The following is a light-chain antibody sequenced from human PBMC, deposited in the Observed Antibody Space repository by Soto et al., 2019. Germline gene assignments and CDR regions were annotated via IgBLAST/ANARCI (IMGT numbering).Light chain of an antibody. CDR3: QRRATSPWT. CDR1: QSIAIY. Sequence: IVLTQSPATLSFSPGEEATLSCRASQSIAIYLAWYQQKSGQSPRLLIYDTSNRAPGIPDRFSGSASGTDFTLTISSLEREDFAGYYCQRRATSPWTFGQGNTGVIK. V-gene: IGKV3-11*01. J-gene: IGKJ1*01. CDR2: DTS.